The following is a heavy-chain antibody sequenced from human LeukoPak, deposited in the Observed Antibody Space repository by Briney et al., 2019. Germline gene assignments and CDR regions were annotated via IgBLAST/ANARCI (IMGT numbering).Heavy chain of an antibody. Sequence: PSQTLSLTCTVSGGSISSGDYYWSWIRHPPGKGLEWIGYIYYSGSTYYNPSLKSRVTISVDTSKNQFSLKLSSVTAADTAVYYCARGIITMVRGVPHDAFDIWGQGTMVTVSS. CDR1: GGSISSGDYY. CDR3: ARGIITMVRGVPHDAFDI. V-gene: IGHV4-30-4*01. CDR2: IYYSGST. D-gene: IGHD3-10*01. J-gene: IGHJ3*02.